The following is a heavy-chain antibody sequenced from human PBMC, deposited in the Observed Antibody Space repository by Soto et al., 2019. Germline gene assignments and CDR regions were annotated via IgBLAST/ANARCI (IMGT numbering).Heavy chain of an antibody. V-gene: IGHV3-48*02. CDR2: ISSSSSTI. J-gene: IGHJ6*02. D-gene: IGHD3-9*01. CDR3: ARFLTGPPGPHYYYYGMDV. Sequence: GGSLRLSCAASGFTFSSYSMNWVRQAPGKGLEWVSYISSSSSTIYYADSVKGRFTISRDNAKNSLYLQMNSLRDEDTAVYYCARFLTGPPGPHYYYYGMDVWGQGTTVTVSS. CDR1: GFTFSSYS.